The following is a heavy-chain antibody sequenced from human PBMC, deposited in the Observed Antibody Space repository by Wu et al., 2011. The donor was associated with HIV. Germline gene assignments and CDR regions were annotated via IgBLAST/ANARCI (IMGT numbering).Heavy chain of an antibody. CDR3: ARESPVVVNCGGDCYGWFDP. Sequence: RLSCAASGFTFSSYEMNWVRQAPGKGLEXVSYISSSGSTIYYADSVKGRFTISRDNAKNSLYLQMNSLRAEDTAVYYCARESPVVVNCGGDCYGWFDPWGQGTLVTVSS. D-gene: IGHD2-21*02. CDR1: GFTFSSYE. J-gene: IGHJ5*02. V-gene: IGHV3-48*03. CDR2: ISSSGSTI.